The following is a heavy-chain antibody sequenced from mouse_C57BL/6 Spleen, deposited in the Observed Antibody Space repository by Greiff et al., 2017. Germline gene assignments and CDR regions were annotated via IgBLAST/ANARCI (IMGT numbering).Heavy chain of an antibody. CDR3: ARDYYGSRHFDY. V-gene: IGHV1-4*01. J-gene: IGHJ2*01. Sequence: QVQLQQSGAELARPGASVKMSCKASGYTFTSYTMHWVKQRPGQGLEWIGYINPSSGYTKYNQKFKDKATLTADKSSSTAYMQLSSLTSEDSAVYHCARDYYGSRHFDYWGQGTTLTVSS. CDR1: GYTFTSYT. D-gene: IGHD1-1*01. CDR2: INPSSGYT.